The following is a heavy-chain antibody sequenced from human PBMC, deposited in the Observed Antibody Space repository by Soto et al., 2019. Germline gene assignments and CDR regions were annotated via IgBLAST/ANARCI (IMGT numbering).Heavy chain of an antibody. CDR3: APAPLVVPAAKDYFDY. V-gene: IGHV3-30*03. J-gene: IGHJ4*02. CDR2: ISYDGSNK. CDR1: GFTFSSYG. Sequence: GGSLRLSCAASGFTFSSYGMHWVRQAPGKGLEWVAVISYDGSNKYYADSVKGRFTISRDNSKNTLYLQMNSLRAEDTAVYYCAPAPLVVPAAKDYFDYWGQGTLVTVSS. D-gene: IGHD2-2*01.